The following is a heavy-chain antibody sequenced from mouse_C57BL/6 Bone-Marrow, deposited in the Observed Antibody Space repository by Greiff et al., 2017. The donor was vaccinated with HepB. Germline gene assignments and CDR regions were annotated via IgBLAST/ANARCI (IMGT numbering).Heavy chain of an antibody. CDR1: GYTFTSYW. J-gene: IGHJ1*03. V-gene: IGHV1-52*01. Sequence: QVQLQQPGAELVRPGSSVKLSCKASGYTFTSYWMHWVKQRPIQGLEWIGNIDPSDSETHYNQKFKDKATLTVDKTSSTAYMQLSSLTSEDSAVYYCARLGADWYFDVWGTGTTVTVSS. CDR3: ARLGADWYFDV. D-gene: IGHD4-1*01. CDR2: IDPSDSET.